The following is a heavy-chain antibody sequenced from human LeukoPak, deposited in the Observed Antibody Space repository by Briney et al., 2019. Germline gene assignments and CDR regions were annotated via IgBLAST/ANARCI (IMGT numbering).Heavy chain of an antibody. J-gene: IGHJ2*01. Sequence: ASVTVSCKASGGTFSSYAISWVRQAPGQGLEWMGRIIPLLGVTNYAQKFQGRVTVTADRSTSTAYMELSRLRSEDTAVYYCARERQWLAYWYFDLWGRGTLVTVSS. CDR3: ARERQWLAYWYFDL. V-gene: IGHV1-69*04. CDR1: GGTFSSYA. CDR2: IIPLLGVT. D-gene: IGHD6-19*01.